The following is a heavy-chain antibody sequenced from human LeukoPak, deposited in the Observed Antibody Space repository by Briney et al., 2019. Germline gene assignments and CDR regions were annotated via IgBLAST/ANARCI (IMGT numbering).Heavy chain of an antibody. J-gene: IGHJ6*02. D-gene: IGHD4-17*01. Sequence: GGSLRLSCAASGFTFSSYSMNWVRQAPGKGLEWVSSISSSSSYIYYADSVKGRFTISRDNAKNSLYLQMNSLRAEDTAVYYCARDTRLYGDYYYGMDAWGQGTTVTVSS. V-gene: IGHV3-21*01. CDR2: ISSSSSYI. CDR3: ARDTRLYGDYYYGMDA. CDR1: GFTFSSYS.